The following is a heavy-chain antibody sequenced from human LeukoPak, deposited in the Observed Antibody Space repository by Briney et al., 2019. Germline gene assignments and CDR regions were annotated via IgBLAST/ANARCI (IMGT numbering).Heavy chain of an antibody. D-gene: IGHD2/OR15-2a*01. Sequence: SGGSLRLSCAASGFTFSSYGMSWVRQAPGKGLEWVSAISGSGGSTYYADSVKGRFTISRDNSKNTLYLQMNSLKAEDTAVYYCAKDRRVPFRIFDYWGQGTLVTVSS. V-gene: IGHV3-23*01. J-gene: IGHJ4*02. CDR3: AKDRRVPFRIFDY. CDR1: GFTFSSYG. CDR2: ISGSGGST.